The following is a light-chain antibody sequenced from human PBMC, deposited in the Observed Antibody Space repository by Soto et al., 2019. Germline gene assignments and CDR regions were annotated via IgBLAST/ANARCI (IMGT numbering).Light chain of an antibody. CDR2: EVT. V-gene: IGLV2-14*01. CDR3: SSYAGSSNV. J-gene: IGLJ1*01. CDR1: SSDVGGYNY. Sequence: QSALTQPASVSGSPGQSITISCTGTSSDVGGYNYVSWYQHHPGTAPKLIIYEVTNRPSGVSNRFSGSKSGNTASLTVSGLQAEDEADYYCSSYAGSSNVFGTGTKLTVL.